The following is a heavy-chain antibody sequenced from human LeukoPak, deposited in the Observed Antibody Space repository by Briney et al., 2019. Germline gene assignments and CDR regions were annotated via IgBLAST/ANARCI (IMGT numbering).Heavy chain of an antibody. CDR2: IKQDGSEI. Sequence: GGSLRLSRAASGFTLSSNWTSWVRQAPGKGLEWVANIKQDGSEIHYLDSVKGRFTISRDNAKNSLYLQMNSLRAEDTAVYYCARLDNSGYFCYWGQGTLVTVSS. CDR1: GFTLSSNW. V-gene: IGHV3-7*01. J-gene: IGHJ4*02. CDR3: ARLDNSGYFCY. D-gene: IGHD3-22*01.